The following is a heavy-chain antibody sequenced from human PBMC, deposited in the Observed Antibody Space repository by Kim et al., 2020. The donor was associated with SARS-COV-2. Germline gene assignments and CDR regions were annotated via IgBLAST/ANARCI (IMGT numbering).Heavy chain of an antibody. CDR1: GFTFSDYY. Sequence: GGSLRLSCAASGFTFSDYYMSWIRQAPGKGLEWVSYISSSSSYTNYADSVKGRFTISRDKAKNSLYLQMNSLRAEDTAVYYCARVGYDYVWGSYRDYYYYYGMDVWGKGTTVTVSS. D-gene: IGHD3-16*02. J-gene: IGHJ6*04. CDR2: ISSSSSYT. CDR3: ARVGYDYVWGSYRDYYYYYGMDV. V-gene: IGHV3-11*05.